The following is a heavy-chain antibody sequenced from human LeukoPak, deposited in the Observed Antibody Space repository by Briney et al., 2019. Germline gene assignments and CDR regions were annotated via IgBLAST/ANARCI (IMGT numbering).Heavy chain of an antibody. CDR2: ISWNSANM. Sequence: GGSLRLSCAASRFTFEGYAMHWVRQAPGKGLEWVSGISWNSANMDYADSVKDRFTISRDNAKNSLYLQMDSLRAEDTALYYCAKSWTYSSSSGYIDSWGQGTLVTVSS. CDR1: RFTFEGYA. CDR3: AKSWTYSSSSGYIDS. D-gene: IGHD6-6*01. J-gene: IGHJ4*02. V-gene: IGHV3-9*01.